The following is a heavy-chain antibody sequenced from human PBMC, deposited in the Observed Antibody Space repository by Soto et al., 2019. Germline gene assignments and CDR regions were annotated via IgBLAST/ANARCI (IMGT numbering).Heavy chain of an antibody. D-gene: IGHD4-17*01. Sequence: GGSLRLSCAASGFTFSSYAMSWVRQAPGKGLEWVSAISGSGGSTYYADSVKGRFTISRDNSKNTLYLQMNSLRAEDTAVYYCAKAQAPFSTVTIDYYYYYMDVWGKGTTVTVSS. V-gene: IGHV3-23*01. CDR1: GFTFSSYA. CDR2: ISGSGGST. J-gene: IGHJ6*03. CDR3: AKAQAPFSTVTIDYYYYYMDV.